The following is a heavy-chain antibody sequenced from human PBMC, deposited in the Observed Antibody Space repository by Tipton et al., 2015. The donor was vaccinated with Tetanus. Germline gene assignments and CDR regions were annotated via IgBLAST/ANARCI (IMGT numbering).Heavy chain of an antibody. Sequence: LRLSCTVSGGSVRSGDYQWNWIRQPPGKGLEWLAYISYSGSTNSNYTLKSRITISRDTSKNQISLKLTSVTAADTAVYYCARANYNFPKKGPFDSWGQGTLVIVSS. V-gene: IGHV4-61*08. CDR3: ARANYNFPKKGPFDS. D-gene: IGHD3-3*01. J-gene: IGHJ4*02. CDR2: ISYSGST. CDR1: GGSVRSGDYQ.